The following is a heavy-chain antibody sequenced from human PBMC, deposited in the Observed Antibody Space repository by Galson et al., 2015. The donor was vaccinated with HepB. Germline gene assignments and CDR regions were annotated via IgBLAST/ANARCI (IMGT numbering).Heavy chain of an antibody. Sequence: SLRLSCAASGFTVSSNYMSWVRQAPGKGLEWVSVIYSGGSTYYADSVKGRFTISRDNSKNTLYLQMNSLRAEDTAVYYCARDESSSGFSYYYYGMDVWGQGTTVTVSS. V-gene: IGHV3-66*01. CDR2: IYSGGST. D-gene: IGHD6-19*01. CDR3: ARDESSSGFSYYYYGMDV. CDR1: GFTVSSNY. J-gene: IGHJ6*02.